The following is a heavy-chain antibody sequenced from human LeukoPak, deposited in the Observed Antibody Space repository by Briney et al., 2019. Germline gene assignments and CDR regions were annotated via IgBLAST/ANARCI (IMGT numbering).Heavy chain of an antibody. CDR1: GGSFSGYY. CDR3: ARHRCSGGSCYPMNWFDP. Sequence: SETLSLTCAVYGGSFSGYYWSWIRQPPGKGLEWIGEINHSGSTNYNPSLKRRVTISVDTSKKQFSLKLSSVTAADTAVYYCARHRCSGGSCYPMNWFDPWGQGTLVTVSS. D-gene: IGHD2-15*01. J-gene: IGHJ5*02. V-gene: IGHV4-34*01. CDR2: INHSGST.